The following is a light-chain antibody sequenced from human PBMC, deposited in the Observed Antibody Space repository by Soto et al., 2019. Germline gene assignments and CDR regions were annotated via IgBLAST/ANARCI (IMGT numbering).Light chain of an antibody. Sequence: EIVLTQSPATLSLSPGERATLSCRASQSISSYLAWYQQKPGQAPRLLIYDASSRATGIPARFSGSGSGTDFILTIGSLEPEDFAVYYCQQRSNWPLTFGGGTKVEIE. V-gene: IGKV3-11*01. J-gene: IGKJ4*01. CDR1: QSISSY. CDR2: DAS. CDR3: QQRSNWPLT.